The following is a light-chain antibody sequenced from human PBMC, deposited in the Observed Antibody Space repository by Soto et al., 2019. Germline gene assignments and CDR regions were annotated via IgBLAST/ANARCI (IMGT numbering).Light chain of an antibody. Sequence: EIVLTQSPGTLSLSPGERATLSCRASQSVSSSFLAWYQQKPGQAPRLLIYGASSRATGIPDRFGGSGSGTDFTLPISRLEPEDFAVYYCQQYDSAPRTFGQGTKVEVK. CDR2: GAS. CDR3: QQYDSAPRT. J-gene: IGKJ1*01. V-gene: IGKV3-20*01. CDR1: QSVSSSF.